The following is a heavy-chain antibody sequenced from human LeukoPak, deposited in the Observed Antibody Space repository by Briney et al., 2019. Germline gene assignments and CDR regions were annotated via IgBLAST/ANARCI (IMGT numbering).Heavy chain of an antibody. CDR1: GFTFDDYA. J-gene: IGHJ4*02. D-gene: IGHD6-6*01. CDR2: ISWNSGSI. Sequence: GRSLRLSCAASGFTFDDYAMHWVRQAPGKGLEWVSGISWNSGSIGYADSVKGRFTISRDNAKNSLYLQMNSLRAEDTALYYCAKDITDSEQLVFDYWGQGTLVTVSS. V-gene: IGHV3-9*01. CDR3: AKDITDSEQLVFDY.